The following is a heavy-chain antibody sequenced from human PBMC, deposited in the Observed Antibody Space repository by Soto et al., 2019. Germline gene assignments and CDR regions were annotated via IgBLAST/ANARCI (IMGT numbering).Heavy chain of an antibody. V-gene: IGHV2-5*02. CDR3: AHWGERGYCSSTSCQYSFDY. D-gene: IGHD2-2*01. CDR1: GFSLSTSGVG. J-gene: IGHJ4*02. Sequence: SGPTLVKPTQTLTLTCTFSGFSLSTSGVGVGWIRQPPGKALEWLALIYWDDDKRYSPSLKSRLTITKDTSKNQVVLTMTNMDPVDTATYYCAHWGERGYCSSTSCQYSFDYWGQGTLVTVSS. CDR2: IYWDDDK.